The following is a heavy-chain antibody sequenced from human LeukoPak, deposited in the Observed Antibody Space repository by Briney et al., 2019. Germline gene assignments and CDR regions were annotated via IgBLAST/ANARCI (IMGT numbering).Heavy chain of an antibody. Sequence: SETLSLTCAVYGGSFSGYYWSWIRQPPGKGLEWIGEINHSGSTNYNPSLKSRVTISVDTSKNQFSLKLSSVTAADTAVYYCARGSSGYSYGWGQGTLVAVSS. V-gene: IGHV4-34*01. D-gene: IGHD5-18*01. CDR3: ARGSSGYSYG. CDR2: INHSGST. J-gene: IGHJ4*02. CDR1: GGSFSGYY.